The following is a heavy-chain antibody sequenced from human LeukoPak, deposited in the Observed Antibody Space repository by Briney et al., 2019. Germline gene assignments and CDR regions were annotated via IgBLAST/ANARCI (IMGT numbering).Heavy chain of an antibody. V-gene: IGHV4-39*07. CDR1: GGSISSSSYY. CDR2: IYYSGST. Sequence: SETLSLTCTVSGGSISSSSYYWGWIRQPPGKGLEWIGSIYYSGSTYYNPSLKSRVTISVDTSKNQFSLKLSSVTAADTAVYYCARGNVDTAIDWGQGTLVTVSS. CDR3: ARGNVDTAID. D-gene: IGHD5-18*01. J-gene: IGHJ4*02.